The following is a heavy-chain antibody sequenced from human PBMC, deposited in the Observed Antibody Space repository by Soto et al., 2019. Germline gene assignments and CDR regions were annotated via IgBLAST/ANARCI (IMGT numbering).Heavy chain of an antibody. D-gene: IGHD2-2*01. J-gene: IGHJ6*04. Sequence: SVKVSCKASGGTFSSYAISWVRQAPGQGLEWMGGIIPIFGTANYAQKFQGRVTITADESTSTAYMELSSLRSEDTAVYYCARGYCSSTSCSFWTVIRDVWGKGNTVTVSS. V-gene: IGHV1-69*13. CDR2: IIPIFGTA. CDR3: ARGYCSSTSCSFWTVIRDV. CDR1: GGTFSSYA.